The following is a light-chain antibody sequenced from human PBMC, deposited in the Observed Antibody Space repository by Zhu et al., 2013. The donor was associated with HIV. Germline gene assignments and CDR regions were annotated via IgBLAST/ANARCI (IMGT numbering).Light chain of an antibody. CDR2: AAS. Sequence: AIRMTQSPSSLSASTGDRVTITCRASQDVSSYLAWYQQKPGKAPKLLIYAASTLQSGVPSRFSGSGSGTDFTLTISCLQSEDFATYYCQQYYSYPSYGFGQGTKLEIK. V-gene: IGKV1-8*01. CDR3: QQYYSYPSYG. J-gene: IGKJ2*03. CDR1: QDVSSY.